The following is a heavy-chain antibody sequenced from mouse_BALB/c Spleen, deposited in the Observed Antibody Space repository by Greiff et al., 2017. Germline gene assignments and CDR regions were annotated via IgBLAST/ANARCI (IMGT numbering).Heavy chain of an antibody. V-gene: IGHV5-6-5*01. D-gene: IGHD1-1*01. J-gene: IGHJ2*01. Sequence: EVKLVESGGGLVKPGGSLKLSCAASGFTFSSYAMSWVRQTPEKRLEWVASISSGGSTYYPDSVKGRFTISRDNARNILYLQMSSLRSEDTAMYYCARGRSATVDFDYWGQGTTLTVSS. CDR1: GFTFSSYA. CDR2: ISSGGST. CDR3: ARGRSATVDFDY.